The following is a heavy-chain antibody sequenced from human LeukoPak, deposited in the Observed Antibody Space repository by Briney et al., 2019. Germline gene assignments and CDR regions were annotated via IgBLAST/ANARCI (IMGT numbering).Heavy chain of an antibody. V-gene: IGHV3-7*01. CDR1: EFSFETYW. CDR3: ARGETMDV. CDR2: INEDGSEK. Sequence: GGSLRLSCVALEFSFETYWMSWVRQAPGKGPEWVANINEDGSEKHYVGSVRGRFTISRDSADNSLHLQMNSLRPEDMAVYYCARGETMDVWGKGTTVTVSS. D-gene: IGHD5-24*01. J-gene: IGHJ6*03.